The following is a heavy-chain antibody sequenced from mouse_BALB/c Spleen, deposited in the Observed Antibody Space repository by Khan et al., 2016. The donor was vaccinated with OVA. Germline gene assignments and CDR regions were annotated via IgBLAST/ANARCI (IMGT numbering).Heavy chain of an antibody. CDR1: GYSITSDYA. CDR3: ARRSPSSWYLDV. D-gene: IGHD6-2*01. V-gene: IGHV3-2*02. Sequence: EVELVESGPGLVKPSQSLSLTCTVTGYSITSDYAWNWIRQFPGNKLEWMGYISYSGSTSYNPSLKSRISITRDTSKNQFFLQLNSVTTEDTATYYCARRSPSSWYLDVWGAGTTVAVSS. CDR2: ISYSGST. J-gene: IGHJ1*01.